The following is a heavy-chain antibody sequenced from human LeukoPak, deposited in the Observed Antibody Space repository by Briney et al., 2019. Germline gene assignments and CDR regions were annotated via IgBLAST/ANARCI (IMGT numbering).Heavy chain of an antibody. CDR1: GFTFSSYG. D-gene: IGHD6-13*01. Sequence: GGSLRLSCAASGFTFSSYGMHWVRQAPGKGLEWVAVISYDGSNKYYADSVKGRFTISRDNSKNTLYLQMNSLRAEDTAVYYCAKAPPWYSSSWYGMDVWGQGTTVTVSS. J-gene: IGHJ6*02. V-gene: IGHV3-30*18. CDR3: AKAPPWYSSSWYGMDV. CDR2: ISYDGSNK.